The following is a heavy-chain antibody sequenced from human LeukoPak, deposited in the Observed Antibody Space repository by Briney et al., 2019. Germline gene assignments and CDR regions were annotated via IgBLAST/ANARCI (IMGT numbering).Heavy chain of an antibody. CDR2: ISYDGGNK. CDR1: RYTFSSYA. CDR3: ARHHSIAAAVTSMTDHNWFDP. J-gene: IGHJ5*02. Sequence: PGRSLRLSCASSRYTFSSYAMHWVRQAPGKGLEWVAVISYDGGNKYYADSVKGRFTISRDNSKNTLYLQMNSLRAEDTLVYYYARHHSIAAAVTSMTDHNWFDPWGQGTLVTVSS. D-gene: IGHD6-13*01. V-gene: IGHV3-30*03.